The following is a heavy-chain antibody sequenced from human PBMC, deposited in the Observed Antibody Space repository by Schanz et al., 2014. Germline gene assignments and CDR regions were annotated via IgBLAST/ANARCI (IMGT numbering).Heavy chain of an antibody. CDR3: AIHYGDRPL. V-gene: IGHV1-46*01. CDR1: GYTFTSYY. D-gene: IGHD4-17*01. Sequence: QVQLVQSGAEVKKPGASVKVSCKASGYTFTSYYMHWVRQAPGQGLEWMGIINPSGGSTSYAQNFQGRVPMTRDTSLKTAYMGMTDLKFEDAGLYYCAIHYGDRPLWGQGTLIAVSS. CDR2: INPSGGST. J-gene: IGHJ4*02.